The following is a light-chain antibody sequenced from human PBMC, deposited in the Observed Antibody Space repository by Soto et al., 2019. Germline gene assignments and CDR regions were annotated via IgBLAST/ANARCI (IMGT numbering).Light chain of an antibody. CDR3: SSYTSSSTFYV. V-gene: IGLV2-14*01. CDR1: SSDVGGYNY. Sequence: QSVLTQPASVSGSPGQSITISCTGTSSDVGGYNYVSWYQQHPGKAPKLMIYDVSNRPSGVSNRFSCSKSGNTASLTISGLQAEDEADYYCSSYTSSSTFYVFGTGTKLTVL. CDR2: DVS. J-gene: IGLJ1*01.